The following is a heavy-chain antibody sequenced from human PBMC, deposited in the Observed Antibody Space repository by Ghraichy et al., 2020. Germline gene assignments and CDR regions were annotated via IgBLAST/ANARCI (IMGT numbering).Heavy chain of an antibody. CDR1: GFTFSTYW. J-gene: IGHJ4*02. Sequence: GESLNISCAASGFTFSTYWMTWVRQAPGKGLEWVANIKQDGSEKYYVDSVKGRFTISRDNAKNSLDLQMNSLRAEDTAVYFCARDTGTRTSEYIDFWGQGILVTVTS. V-gene: IGHV3-7*01. D-gene: IGHD2-2*01. CDR2: IKQDGSEK. CDR3: ARDTGTRTSEYIDF.